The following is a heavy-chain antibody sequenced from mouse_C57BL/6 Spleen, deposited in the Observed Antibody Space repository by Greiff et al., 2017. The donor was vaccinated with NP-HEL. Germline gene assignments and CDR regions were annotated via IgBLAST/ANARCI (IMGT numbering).Heavy chain of an antibody. V-gene: IGHV14-4*01. CDR3: TTGSNPDY. D-gene: IGHD2-5*01. Sequence: VQLQQSGAELVRPGASVKLSCTASGFNIKDDYMHWVKQRPEQGLEWIGWIDPENGDTEYASKFQGKATITADTSSNTAYLQLSSLTSEDTAVYYCTTGSNPDYWGQGTTLTVSS. J-gene: IGHJ2*01. CDR2: IDPENGDT. CDR1: GFNIKDDY.